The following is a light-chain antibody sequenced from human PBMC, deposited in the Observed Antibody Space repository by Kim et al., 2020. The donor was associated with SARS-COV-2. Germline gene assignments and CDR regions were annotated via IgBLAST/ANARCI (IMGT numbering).Light chain of an antibody. Sequence: ALGQTVRITCQGDSLRNYSASWYQQKPGQAPILVIYGKTNRPSGIPDRFSGSNSGNTASLTITGAQAEDEADYYCNSRDSSGNHQVFGGGTQLTVL. CDR3: NSRDSSGNHQV. CDR2: GKT. V-gene: IGLV3-19*01. J-gene: IGLJ2*01. CDR1: SLRNYS.